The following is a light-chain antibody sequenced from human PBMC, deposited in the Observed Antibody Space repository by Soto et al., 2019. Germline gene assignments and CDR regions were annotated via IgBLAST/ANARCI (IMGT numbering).Light chain of an antibody. V-gene: IGLV1-40*01. Sequence: QSVLTQPPSASGTPGQRVTISCSGSRPSIGSNHVYWYQQLPGMAPKLLIYGNSNRPSGVPDRFSGSKSGTSASLAITGLQAEDEADYYCQSYDSSLSGVVFGGGTKLTVL. CDR1: RPSIGSNH. CDR2: GNS. CDR3: QSYDSSLSGVV. J-gene: IGLJ2*01.